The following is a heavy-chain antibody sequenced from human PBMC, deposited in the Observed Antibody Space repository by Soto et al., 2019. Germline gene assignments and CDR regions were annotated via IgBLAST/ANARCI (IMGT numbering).Heavy chain of an antibody. V-gene: IGHV4-34*01. CDR1: GGSFSGYY. CDR2: INHSGST. CDR3: ARVISNRGVVVAATYYFDY. J-gene: IGHJ4*02. Sequence: NPSETLSLTCAVYGGSFSGYYWSWIRQPPGKGLEWIGEINHSGSTKYNPSLKSRVTISVDTSKNQFSLKLSSVTAADTAVYYCARVISNRGVVVAATYYFDYWGQGTLVTVSS. D-gene: IGHD2-15*01.